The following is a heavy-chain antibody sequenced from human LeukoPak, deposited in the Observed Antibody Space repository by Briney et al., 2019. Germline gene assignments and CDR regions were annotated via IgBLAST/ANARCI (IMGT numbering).Heavy chain of an antibody. CDR3: ARGADHRYSSGWYSNLKY. J-gene: IGHJ4*02. CDR1: GGSISSSSYY. CDR2: IYYSGST. D-gene: IGHD6-19*01. Sequence: PETLSLTCTVSGGSISSSSYYWGWIRQPPGKGLEWIGSIYYSGSTYYNPSLKSRVTISVDTSKNQFSLKLSSVTAADTAVYYCARGADHRYSSGWYSNLKYWGQGTLVTVSS. V-gene: IGHV4-39*07.